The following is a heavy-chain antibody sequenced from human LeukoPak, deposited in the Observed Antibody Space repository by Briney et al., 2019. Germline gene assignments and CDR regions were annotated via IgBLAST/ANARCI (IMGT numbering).Heavy chain of an antibody. Sequence: SETLSLTCTVSGGSISSNYWSWLRQPPGKGLEWLGYIYYSGSTNYNPSLKSRVTISVDMSKNQFSLKLSSVTAADTAVYYCARREVTETDAFDIWGQGTMVTVSS. D-gene: IGHD4-23*01. J-gene: IGHJ3*02. CDR1: GGSISSNY. CDR3: ARREVTETDAFDI. V-gene: IGHV4-59*01. CDR2: IYYSGST.